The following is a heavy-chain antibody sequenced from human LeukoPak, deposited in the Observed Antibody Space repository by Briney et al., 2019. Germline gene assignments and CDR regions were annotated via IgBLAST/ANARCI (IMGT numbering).Heavy chain of an antibody. Sequence: ASVKVSCKASGYTFTGYYMHWVRQAPGQGLKWMGWINPNSGGTNYAQKFQGWVTMTRDTSISTAYMELSRLRSDDTAVYYCARDGGSTSCIFDYWGQGTLVTVSS. J-gene: IGHJ4*02. CDR1: GYTFTGYY. CDR3: ARDGGSTSCIFDY. CDR2: INPNSGGT. D-gene: IGHD2-2*01. V-gene: IGHV1-2*04.